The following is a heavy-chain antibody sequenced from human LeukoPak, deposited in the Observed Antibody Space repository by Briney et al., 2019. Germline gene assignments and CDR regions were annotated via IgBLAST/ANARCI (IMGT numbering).Heavy chain of an antibody. V-gene: IGHV1-2*06. CDR2: INPNSGGT. D-gene: IGHD1-26*01. J-gene: IGHJ4*02. Sequence: ASVKVSCKGAGYTFTGYYMHWVRQAPGQGLEWMGRINPNSGGTNYAQKFQGRVTMTRDTSISTAYMELSRLRSDDTAVYYCARVHNSGSSFDYWGQGTLVTVSS. CDR1: GYTFTGYY. CDR3: ARVHNSGSSFDY.